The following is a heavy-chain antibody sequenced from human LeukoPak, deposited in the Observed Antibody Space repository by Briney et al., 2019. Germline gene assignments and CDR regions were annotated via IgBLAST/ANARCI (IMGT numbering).Heavy chain of an antibody. J-gene: IGHJ6*03. CDR2: INHSGST. CDR3: ARVIAMAAWEYYYYMDV. V-gene: IGHV4-34*01. CDR1: GGSFSGYY. Sequence: SETLSLTCAVYGGSFSGYYWSWIRQPPGKGLEWIGEINHSGSTNYNPSLKSRVTISVDTSKNQFSLKLSSVTAADTAVYYCARVIAMAAWEYYYYMDVWGKGTTVTVSS. D-gene: IGHD6-19*01.